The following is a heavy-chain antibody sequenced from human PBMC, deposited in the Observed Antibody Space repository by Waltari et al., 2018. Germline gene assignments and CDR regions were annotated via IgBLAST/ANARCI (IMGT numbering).Heavy chain of an antibody. CDR1: GGSFSGSS. Sequence: QVQLQQWGAGLLKPSETLSLTCAVYGGSFSGSSWSWIRSPPGKGLEWIGEINHSGRTNYNPSLKSRVTISVDTSKNQFSLKLSSVTAADTAVYYCARDIVVVPAAMKENNWFDPWGQGTLVTVSS. V-gene: IGHV4-34*01. CDR3: ARDIVVVPAAMKENNWFDP. CDR2: INHSGRT. D-gene: IGHD2-2*01. J-gene: IGHJ5*02.